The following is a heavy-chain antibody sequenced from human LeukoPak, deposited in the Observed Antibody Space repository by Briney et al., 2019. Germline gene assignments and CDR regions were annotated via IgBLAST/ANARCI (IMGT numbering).Heavy chain of an antibody. CDR2: NCSDVRT. V-gene: IGHV3-53*01. D-gene: IGHD1-14*01. Sequence: GGSLRLSCAASGFTVSSNSISSVRQAPGNGLVWVSVNCSDVRTYYADSVKGRFTISRDNSNNTLYLQTNSLRAEDTAVYYCARDLPGGGGDYWGQGTLVTVSS. CDR1: GFTVSSNS. CDR3: ARDLPGGGGDY. J-gene: IGHJ4*02.